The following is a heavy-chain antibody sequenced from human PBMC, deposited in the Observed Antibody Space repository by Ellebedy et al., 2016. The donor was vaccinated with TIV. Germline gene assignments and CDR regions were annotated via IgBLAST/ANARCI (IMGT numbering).Heavy chain of an antibody. Sequence: ASVKVSCKASGYTFTSFGITWVRQAPGQGLEWMGWISAFNGDTNYVQKLQGRVTMTSDTSTSTAYMELRSLSSDDTAVYYCARVIGLRDCSGDICSPPPPLDHWGQGALVTVSS. D-gene: IGHD2-15*01. CDR1: GYTFTSFG. V-gene: IGHV1-18*04. J-gene: IGHJ4*02. CDR2: ISAFNGDT. CDR3: ARVIGLRDCSGDICSPPPPLDH.